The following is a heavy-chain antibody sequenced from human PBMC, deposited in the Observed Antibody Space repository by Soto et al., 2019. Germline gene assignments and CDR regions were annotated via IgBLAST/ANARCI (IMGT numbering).Heavy chain of an antibody. D-gene: IGHD1-20*01. CDR1: GGTFSSYA. CDR2: IIPIFGTA. CDR3: ARDLTYNRNEGEGFGAFDI. J-gene: IGHJ3*02. V-gene: IGHV1-69*06. Sequence: SVKVSCKASGGTFSSYAISWVRQAPGQGLEWMGGIIPIFGTANYAQKFQGRVTITADKSTSTAYMELSSLRSEDTAVYYCARDLTYNRNEGEGFGAFDIWGQGTMVTVSS.